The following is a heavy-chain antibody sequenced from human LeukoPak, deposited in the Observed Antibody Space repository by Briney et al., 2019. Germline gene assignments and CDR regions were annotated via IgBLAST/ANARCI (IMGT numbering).Heavy chain of an antibody. CDR1: GHTFTIYG. CDR2: ISAFNGDT. V-gene: IGHV1-18*01. Sequence: ASVTVSFKASGHTFTIYGISWVGQAPGQGLEWMGWISAFNGDTNYAQKLQGRVTMTTDTSTTTAYMELRSLRSDDPAVYYCASLSEAYGLYYFDYWGQGTLVTVSS. D-gene: IGHD2-8*01. J-gene: IGHJ4*02. CDR3: ASLSEAYGLYYFDY.